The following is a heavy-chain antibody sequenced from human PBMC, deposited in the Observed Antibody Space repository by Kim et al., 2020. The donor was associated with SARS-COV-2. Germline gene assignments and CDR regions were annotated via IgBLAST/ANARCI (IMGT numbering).Heavy chain of an antibody. CDR3: ARDGGYYYGSGSYYSESYYYYGMDV. Sequence: GGSLRLSCAASGFTFSSYGMHWVRQAPGKGLEWVAVIWYDGSNKYYADSVKGRFTISRDNSKNTLYLQMNSLRAEDTAVYYCARDGGYYYGSGSYYSESYYYYGMDVWGQGTTVTVSS. CDR2: IWYDGSNK. D-gene: IGHD3-10*01. V-gene: IGHV3-33*01. CDR1: GFTFSSYG. J-gene: IGHJ6*02.